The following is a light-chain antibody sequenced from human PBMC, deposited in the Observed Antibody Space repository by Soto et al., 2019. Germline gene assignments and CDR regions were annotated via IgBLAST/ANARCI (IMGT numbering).Light chain of an antibody. V-gene: IGKV1-33*01. CDR3: QQYDNLPRT. J-gene: IGKJ1*01. CDR1: QDISNY. CDR2: DAS. Sequence: DIQMTQSPSSLSASVGDRVTITCQASQDISNYLHWYQQKPGKAPKLLIYDASNLETGVPSRFSGSGSGTDFTFTISSLQPEDIATYYCQQYDNLPRTVGQGTKVDIK.